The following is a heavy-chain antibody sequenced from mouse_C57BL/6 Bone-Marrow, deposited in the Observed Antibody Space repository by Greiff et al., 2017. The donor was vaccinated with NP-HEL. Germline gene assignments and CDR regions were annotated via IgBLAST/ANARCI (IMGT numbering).Heavy chain of an antibody. Sequence: QVQLQQPGAELVKPGASVKLSCKASGYTFTSYWMQWVKQRPGQGLEWIGEIDPSDSYPNSNQKFKGKATLTVDTSSSTAYMQLSSLTSEDSAVYYCAREATYYSNLYAMDYWGQGTSVTVSS. J-gene: IGHJ4*01. V-gene: IGHV1-50*01. D-gene: IGHD2-5*01. CDR1: GYTFTSYW. CDR3: AREATYYSNLYAMDY. CDR2: IDPSDSYP.